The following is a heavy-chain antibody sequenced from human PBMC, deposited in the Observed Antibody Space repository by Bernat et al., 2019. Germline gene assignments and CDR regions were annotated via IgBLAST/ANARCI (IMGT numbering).Heavy chain of an antibody. V-gene: IGHV3-74*01. J-gene: IGHJ4*02. CDR1: GFTFSNYW. CDR2: ITNDGRST. D-gene: IGHD6-13*01. CDR3: ARDRQYSSTLNDD. Sequence: EVQLVESGGGLVQPGGSLKLSCVVSGFTFSNYWMHWVRQAPGKGLVWVSRITNDGRSTNYADSVKGRFTISRDNAKNTLYLQMNRLRAEDTAVYFCARDRQYSSTLNDDWGQGSLGTVSS.